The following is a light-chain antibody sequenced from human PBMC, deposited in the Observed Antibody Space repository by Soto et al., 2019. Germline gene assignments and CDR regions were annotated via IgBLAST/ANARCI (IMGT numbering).Light chain of an antibody. CDR1: QSISSY. CDR2: AAS. V-gene: IGKV1-39*01. Sequence: DIQVTQSPPNLSASIGDRVTITCRASQSISSYLNWYQQKPGKAPKLLIYAASSLQSGVPSRFSGSGSGTDFTLTISSLQPEDFATYYCQQSYSTPSFGPGTKVDI. J-gene: IGKJ3*01. CDR3: QQSYSTPS.